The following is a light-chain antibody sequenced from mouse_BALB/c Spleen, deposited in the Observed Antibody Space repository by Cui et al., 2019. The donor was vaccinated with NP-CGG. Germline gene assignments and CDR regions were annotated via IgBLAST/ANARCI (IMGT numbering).Light chain of an antibody. CDR2: GTN. CDR1: TGAVSTSNY. J-gene: IGLJ1*01. Sequence: VLTQQSALTTSPGETVTLTCRSSTGAVSTSNYANWVQEKPDHLFTGLIGGTNNRAPGVPARFSGSLIGDKAALTITGAQTEDEAIYFCALWYSNHWVFGGGTKLTVL. CDR3: ALWYSNHWV. V-gene: IGLV1*01.